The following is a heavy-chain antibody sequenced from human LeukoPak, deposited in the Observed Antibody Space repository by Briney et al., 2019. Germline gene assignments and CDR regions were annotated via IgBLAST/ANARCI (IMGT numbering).Heavy chain of an antibody. CDR3: ARLSSDY. CDR2: IYYSGST. J-gene: IGHJ4*02. V-gene: IGHV4-39*01. CDR1: GGSISSSSYY. D-gene: IGHD3-10*01. Sequence: SETLSLTCTVSGGSISSSSYYWGWIRQPPEKGLEWIGSIYYSGSTYYNPSLKSRVTISVDTSKNQFSLKLSSVTAADTAVYYCARLSSDYWGQGTLVTVSS.